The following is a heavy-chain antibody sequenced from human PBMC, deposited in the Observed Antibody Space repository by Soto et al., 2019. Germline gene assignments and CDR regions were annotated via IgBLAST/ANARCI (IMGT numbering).Heavy chain of an antibody. V-gene: IGHV1-69*04. D-gene: IGHD4-17*01. Sequence: GASVKVSCKASGGTFSSYTSSWVRQAPGQGLEWMGRIIPILGIANYAQKFQGRVTITTDTSTSTAYMELRSLRSDDTAVYYCARDADGDYSYWGQGTLVTVSS. J-gene: IGHJ4*02. CDR1: GGTFSSYT. CDR3: ARDADGDYSY. CDR2: IIPILGIA.